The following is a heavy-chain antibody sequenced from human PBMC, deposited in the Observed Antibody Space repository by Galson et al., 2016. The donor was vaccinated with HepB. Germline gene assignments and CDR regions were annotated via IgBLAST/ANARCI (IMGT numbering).Heavy chain of an antibody. J-gene: IGHJ4*02. CDR1: TGSINNFY. D-gene: IGHD5-24*01. CDR2: IHSSGIA. Sequence: ETLSLTCTVSTGSINNFYWTWVRRPPGKGLEWIGYIHSSGIALYNPSLTSRVTMSMDTSKNQFSLDLRSVTAADTAVYYCARDLAVGAGYTYWGQGTLVTVSP. V-gene: IGHV4-59*01. CDR3: ARDLAVGAGYTY.